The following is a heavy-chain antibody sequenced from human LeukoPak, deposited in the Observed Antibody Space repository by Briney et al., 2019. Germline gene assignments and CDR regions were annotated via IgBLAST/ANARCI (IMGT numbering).Heavy chain of an antibody. CDR2: ISSSSSYI. J-gene: IGHJ4*02. V-gene: IGHV3-21*01. Sequence: GGSLRLSCAASGFTVSSNYMSWVRQAPGKGLEWVSSISSSSSYIYYADSVKGRFTISRDNAKNSLYLQMNSLRAEDTAVYYCARLPVLDYWGQGTLVTVSS. CDR1: GFTVSSNY. CDR3: ARLPVLDY.